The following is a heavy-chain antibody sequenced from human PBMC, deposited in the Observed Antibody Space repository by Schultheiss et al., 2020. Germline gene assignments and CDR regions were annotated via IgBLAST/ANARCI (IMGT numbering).Heavy chain of an antibody. J-gene: IGHJ4*02. CDR1: GGSISSYY. CDR3: AGIRYSYAGDY. Sequence: SQTLSLTCTVSGGSISSYYWSWIRQPPGKGLEWIGYIYYSGSTNYNPSLKSRVTISVDTSKNQFSLKLSSVTAADTAVYYCAGIRYSYAGDYWGQGTLVTVSS. CDR2: IYYSGST. D-gene: IGHD5-18*01. V-gene: IGHV4-59*01.